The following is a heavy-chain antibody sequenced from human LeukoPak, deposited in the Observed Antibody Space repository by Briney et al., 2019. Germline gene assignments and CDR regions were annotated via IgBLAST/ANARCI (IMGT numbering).Heavy chain of an antibody. CDR2: INPSGGST. Sequence: ASVKVSCKASGYTFTSYYMHWVRQAPGQGLKWMGIINPSGGSTSYAQKFQGRVTMTRDMSTSTVYMELSSLRSEDTAVYYCARGLGTYYDFWSGYPNWFDPWGQGTLVTVSS. V-gene: IGHV1-46*01. CDR3: ARGLGTYYDFWSGYPNWFDP. CDR1: GYTFTSYY. J-gene: IGHJ5*02. D-gene: IGHD3-3*01.